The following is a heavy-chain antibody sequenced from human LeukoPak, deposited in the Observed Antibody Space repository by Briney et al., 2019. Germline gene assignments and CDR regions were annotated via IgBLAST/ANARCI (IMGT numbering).Heavy chain of an antibody. D-gene: IGHD3-9*01. CDR3: AGGDLRYFDWFFDY. CDR2: INHSGST. Sequence: SSETLSLTCAVYGGSFSGHYWSWIRQPPGKGLEWIGEINHSGSTNYNPSLKSRVTISVDTSKNQFSLKLSSVTAADTAVYYCAGGDLRYFDWFFDYWGQGTLVTVSS. V-gene: IGHV4-34*01. CDR1: GGSFSGHY. J-gene: IGHJ4*02.